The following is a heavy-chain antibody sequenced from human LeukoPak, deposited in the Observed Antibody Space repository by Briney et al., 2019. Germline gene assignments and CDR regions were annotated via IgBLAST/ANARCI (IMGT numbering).Heavy chain of an antibody. D-gene: IGHD6-6*01. V-gene: IGHV4-31*03. CDR1: GGSISSGGYY. CDR2: IYYSGST. CDR3: ARVLVPVTHFDY. Sequence: SQTLYLTCTVSGGSISSGGYYWSWIRQHPGKGLEWIGYIYYSGSTYYNPSLKSRVTISVDTSKNQFSLKLSSVTAADTAVYYCARVLVPVTHFDYWGQGTLVTVSS. J-gene: IGHJ4*02.